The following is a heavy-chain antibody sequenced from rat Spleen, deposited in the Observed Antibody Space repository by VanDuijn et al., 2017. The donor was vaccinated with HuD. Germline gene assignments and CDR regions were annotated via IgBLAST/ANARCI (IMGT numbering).Heavy chain of an antibody. J-gene: IGHJ3*01. Sequence: EVQLVETGGGLVQPGRSLKLSCVASRFTFRNYWMFWIRQAPGKGLEWLSSINTNGGATYYSDSVKGRFTISSDDAKTTLYLQMDSLRSEDTATYYCTRHDYPGVTTNWFAYWGQGTLVTVSS. CDR3: TRHDYPGVTTNWFAY. V-gene: IGHV5-58*01. CDR1: RFTFRNYW. CDR2: INTNGGAT. D-gene: IGHD1-4*01.